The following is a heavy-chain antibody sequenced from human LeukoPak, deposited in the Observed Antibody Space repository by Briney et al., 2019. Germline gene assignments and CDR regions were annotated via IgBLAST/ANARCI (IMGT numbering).Heavy chain of an antibody. CDR3: ARDAYSSSFIDY. CDR1: GFTVSSNY. D-gene: IGHD6-13*01. V-gene: IGHV3-66*01. CDR2: IYSGGST. J-gene: IGHJ4*02. Sequence: GGSLRLSCAASGFTVSSNYMSWVRQAPGKGLEWVSVIYSGGSTYYADSVKGRFTISRGNSKNTLYLQMNSLRAEDTAVYYCARDAYSSSFIDYWGQGTLVAVSS.